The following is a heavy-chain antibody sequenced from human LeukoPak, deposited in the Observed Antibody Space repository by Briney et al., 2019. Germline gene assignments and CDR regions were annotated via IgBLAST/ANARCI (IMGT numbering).Heavy chain of an antibody. J-gene: IGHJ4*02. D-gene: IGHD6-19*01. CDR3: LRSSYSSGWFGDY. V-gene: IGHV3-72*01. CDR1: GFSFSDHY. Sequence: PGGSLRLSCAASGFSFSDHYVDWVRQAPGKGLEWVGRIRNKANCYTTEYAASVTGRFTISRDESKNSVYLQMNSLKTEDTAVYYCLRSSYSSGWFGDYWGQGILVTVSS. CDR2: IRNKANCYTT.